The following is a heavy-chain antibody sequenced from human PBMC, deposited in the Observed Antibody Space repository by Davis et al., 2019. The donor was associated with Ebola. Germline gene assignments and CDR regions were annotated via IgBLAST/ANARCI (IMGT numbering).Heavy chain of an antibody. V-gene: IGHV3-7*01. D-gene: IGHD3-22*01. CDR3: ATVFYDTSGNYKRAFDY. Sequence: PGGSLRLSCAASGFTFSAYWMSWVRQAPGKGLEWVANIKQDGSEKHYVDSVKGRFTISRDNAKNSLYLQMNTLRSEDTAVYYCATVFYDTSGNYKRAFDYWGQGTLVTVSS. J-gene: IGHJ4*02. CDR2: IKQDGSEK. CDR1: GFTFSAYW.